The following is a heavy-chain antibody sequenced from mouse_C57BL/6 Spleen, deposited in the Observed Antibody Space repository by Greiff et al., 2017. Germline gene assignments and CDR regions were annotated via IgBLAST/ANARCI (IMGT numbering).Heavy chain of an antibody. Sequence: QVQLKESGAELARPGASVKLSCKASGYTFTSYGISWVKQRTGQGLEWIGEIYPRSGNTYYNEKFKGKATLTADKSSSTAYMELRSLTSEDSAVYFCALDSSGYVFAYWGQGTLVTVSA. J-gene: IGHJ3*01. CDR1: GYTFTSYG. V-gene: IGHV1-81*01. CDR3: ALDSSGYVFAY. D-gene: IGHD3-2*02. CDR2: IYPRSGNT.